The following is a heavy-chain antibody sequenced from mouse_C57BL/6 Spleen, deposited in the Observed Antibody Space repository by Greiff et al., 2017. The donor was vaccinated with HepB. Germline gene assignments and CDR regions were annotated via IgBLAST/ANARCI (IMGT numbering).Heavy chain of an antibody. J-gene: IGHJ3*01. CDR1: GYTFTSYG. CDR2: IYPRSGNT. CDR3: ARSRDYEGFAY. Sequence: QVQLKESGAELARPGASVKLSCKASGYTFTSYGISWVKQRTGQGLEWIGEIYPRSGNTYYNEKFKGKATLTADKSSSTAYMELRSLTSEDSAVYFCARSRDYEGFAYWGQGTLVTVSA. D-gene: IGHD2-4*01. V-gene: IGHV1-81*01.